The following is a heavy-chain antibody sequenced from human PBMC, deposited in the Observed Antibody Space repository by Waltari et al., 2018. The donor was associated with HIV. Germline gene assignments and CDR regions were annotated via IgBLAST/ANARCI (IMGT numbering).Heavy chain of an antibody. J-gene: IGHJ3*02. CDR2: IIPIFGTA. Sequence: QVQLVQSGAEVKKPGSSVKVSCKASGGTFSSYAISWVRQAPGQGLEWMGGIIPIFGTANYAQKFQGRVTITADESTSTAYMELSSLRSEDTAVYYCARVPPYDYGDYAYAFDIWGQGTMVTVSS. D-gene: IGHD4-17*01. V-gene: IGHV1-69*01. CDR1: GGTFSSYA. CDR3: ARVPPYDYGDYAYAFDI.